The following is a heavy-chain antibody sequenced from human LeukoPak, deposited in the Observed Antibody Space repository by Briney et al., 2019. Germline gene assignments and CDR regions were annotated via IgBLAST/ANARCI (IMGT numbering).Heavy chain of an antibody. CDR2: MNPNSGNT. CDR1: GYTFTSYD. V-gene: IGHV1-8*01. J-gene: IGHJ3*02. CDR3: ARIRDGYNDAYDI. Sequence: ASVKVSCKASGYTFTSYDINWVRQATGQGLEWMGWMNPNSGNTGYAQKFQGRVTMTRDTSASTVYMELSSLRSEDTAIYYCARIRDGYNDAYDIWGQGTVVTVPS. D-gene: IGHD5-24*01.